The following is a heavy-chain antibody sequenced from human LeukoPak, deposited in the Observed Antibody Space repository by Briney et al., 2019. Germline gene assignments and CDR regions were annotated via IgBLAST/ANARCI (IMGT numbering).Heavy chain of an antibody. J-gene: IGHJ1*01. V-gene: IGHV4-38-2*01. CDR2: IWHSGST. CDR3: ARRGGSSLAAYFQH. CDR1: GYSISSGYS. D-gene: IGHD2-15*01. Sequence: SETLSLTCGVSGYSISSGYSWGWLRQPPGKGLEWIGSIWHSGSTYYNPSLKSRVTISVDTSKNQFSLKLSSVTAADTAVYYCARRGGSSLAAYFQHWGQGTLVTVSS.